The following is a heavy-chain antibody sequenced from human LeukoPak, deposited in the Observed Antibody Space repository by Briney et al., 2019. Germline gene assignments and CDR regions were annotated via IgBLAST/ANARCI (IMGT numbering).Heavy chain of an antibody. CDR3: ARGYDFWSGLSG. J-gene: IGHJ4*02. CDR1: GGSFSGYY. D-gene: IGHD3-3*01. V-gene: IGHV4-34*01. Sequence: PSETLSLTCAVYGGSFSGYYWSWIRQPPGKGLEWIGEINHSGSTNYNPSLKSRVTISVDTSKNQFSLKLSSVTAADTAVYYCARGYDFWSGLSGWGQGTLVTVSS. CDR2: INHSGST.